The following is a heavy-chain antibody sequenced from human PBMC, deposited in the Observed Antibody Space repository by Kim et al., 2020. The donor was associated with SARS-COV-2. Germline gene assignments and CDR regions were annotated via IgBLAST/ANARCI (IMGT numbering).Heavy chain of an antibody. J-gene: IGHJ6*02. D-gene: IGHD6-19*01. V-gene: IGHV3-74*01. Sequence: GGSLRLSCAASGFTFSSYWMHWVRQAPGKGLVWVSRINSGGSSTSYADSVKGRFTISRDNAKNTLYLQMNSLRAEDTAVYYCASLGWGYYYCMDVWGQGTTVTVSS. CDR2: INSGGSST. CDR3: ASLGWGYYYCMDV. CDR1: GFTFSSYW.